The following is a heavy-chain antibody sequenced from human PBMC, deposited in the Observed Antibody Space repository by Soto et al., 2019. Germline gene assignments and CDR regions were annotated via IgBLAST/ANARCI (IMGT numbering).Heavy chain of an antibody. CDR3: ARGNPYSGYDYYFDY. D-gene: IGHD5-12*01. CDR2: IYYSGST. Sequence: PSETLSLTCTVSGGSISSYYWSWIRQPPGKGLEWIGYIYYSGSTNYNPSLKSRVTISVDTSKNQFSLKLSSVTAADTAVYYCARGNPYSGYDYYFDYWGQGTLVTVSS. J-gene: IGHJ4*02. V-gene: IGHV4-59*01. CDR1: GGSISSYY.